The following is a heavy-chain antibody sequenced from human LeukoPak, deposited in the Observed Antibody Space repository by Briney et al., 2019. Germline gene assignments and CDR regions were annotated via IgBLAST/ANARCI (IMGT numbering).Heavy chain of an antibody. CDR2: FDPEDGET. Sequence: ASVTVSCTVSGYTLTELSMHRVRQAPGKGLEWMGGFDPEDGETIYAQKFQGGVTMTEDTSTDTAYMELSSLRSEDTAVYYCATEGGVRIGAFDIWGQGTMVTVSS. V-gene: IGHV1-24*01. CDR1: GYTLTELS. CDR3: ATEGGVRIGAFDI. J-gene: IGHJ3*02. D-gene: IGHD1-1*01.